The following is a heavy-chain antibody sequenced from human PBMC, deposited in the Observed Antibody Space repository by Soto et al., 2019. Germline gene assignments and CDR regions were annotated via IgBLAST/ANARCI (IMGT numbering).Heavy chain of an antibody. J-gene: IGHJ4*02. CDR3: AKYCSSDVCFDY. V-gene: IGHV3-48*02. CDR1: GFTFSSCS. CDR2: ISRSGDTK. Sequence: GGSLRLSCASSGFTFSSCSMNWVRQAPGKGLEWVSSISRSGDTKYYADSVKGRFTISRDNAKNTLYLQMSSLRDEDTAVYYCAKYCSSDVCFDYWGQGTLVTVSS. D-gene: IGHD2-8*01.